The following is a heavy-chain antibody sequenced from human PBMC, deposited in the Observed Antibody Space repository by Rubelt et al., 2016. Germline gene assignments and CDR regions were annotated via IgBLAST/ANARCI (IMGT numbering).Heavy chain of an antibody. V-gene: IGHV3-74*01. CDR3: VSSSLDY. J-gene: IGHJ4*02. CDR2: INSDGSIT. CDR1: GFTLSSYW. Sequence: EVQLVESGGGLVQPGGSLRLSCAASGFTLSSYWMHWVRQAPGKGLVWVSRINSDGSITSYADSVKGRFTISRDNAKKTRDLQMNSLGAEDTAVYYCVSSSLDYWGQGTLVTVSS. D-gene: IGHD6-13*01.